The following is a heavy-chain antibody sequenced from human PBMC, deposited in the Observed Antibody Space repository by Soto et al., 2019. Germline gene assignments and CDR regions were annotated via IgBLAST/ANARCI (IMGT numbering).Heavy chain of an antibody. Sequence: SVKVSCKASGGLFSSYPISWVRQVPGQGPEWMGGIIPVFQTAYYTQRFQGRVTITADESTNTAYMELSSLRSEDTAIYYCARGGSGYTWFNEFWGQGTLVTVSS. V-gene: IGHV1-69*13. CDR1: GGLFSSYP. CDR2: IIPVFQTA. D-gene: IGHD3-22*01. CDR3: ARGGSGYTWFNEF. J-gene: IGHJ4*02.